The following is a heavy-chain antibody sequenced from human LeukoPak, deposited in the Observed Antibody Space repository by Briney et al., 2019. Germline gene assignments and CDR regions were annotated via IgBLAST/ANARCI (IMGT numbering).Heavy chain of an antibody. V-gene: IGHV3-21*01. D-gene: IGHD3-9*01. Sequence: GGSLRLSCAPSGLSFSSYTIPWVRQAPAKGLEWVSSISSTSGYIHYADSVKGRFSISRDNAKNLVHLEMDILRADDTAVYYCARDQRPDYEILTGFYPFDYWGQGTLVTVSS. CDR1: GLSFSSYT. J-gene: IGHJ4*02. CDR3: ARDQRPDYEILTGFYPFDY. CDR2: ISSTSGYI.